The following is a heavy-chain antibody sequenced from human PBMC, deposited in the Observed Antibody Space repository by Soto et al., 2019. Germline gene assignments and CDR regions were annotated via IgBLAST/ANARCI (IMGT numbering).Heavy chain of an antibody. J-gene: IGHJ4*02. D-gene: IGHD1-26*01. CDR3: AKGRAVGATHRSCDY. Sequence: EVQLLESGGGLVQPGGSLRLSCAASGFTFSSYAMSWVRQAPGKGLEWVAAISGSGGSTYYADSVKGRFTISRDNSKNTLNLQMNSLRAEDTAVYYWAKGRAVGATHRSCDYWGQGTLVTVSS. V-gene: IGHV3-23*01. CDR1: GFTFSSYA. CDR2: ISGSGGST.